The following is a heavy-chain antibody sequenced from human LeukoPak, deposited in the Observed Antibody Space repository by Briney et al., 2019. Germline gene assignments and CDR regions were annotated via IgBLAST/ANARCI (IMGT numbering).Heavy chain of an antibody. J-gene: IGHJ4*02. V-gene: IGHV1-2*02. CDR2: INPKSGGT. CDR1: GYTFTGYY. D-gene: IGHD2-8*01. Sequence: ASVKVSCKASGYTFTGYYMHWVRQAPGQGLEWMGWINPKSGGTKYAQNFQGRVTMTRDTSISTAYMELGGLRSDDTAVYYCARAIKRKGYCTNGVCYPSPYYFDYWGQGTLVTVSS. CDR3: ARAIKRKGYCTNGVCYPSPYYFDY.